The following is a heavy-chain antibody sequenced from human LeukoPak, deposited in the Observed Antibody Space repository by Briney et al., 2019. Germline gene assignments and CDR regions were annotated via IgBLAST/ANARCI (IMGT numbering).Heavy chain of an antibody. D-gene: IGHD6-19*01. Sequence: TGGSLRLSCAASGFTFTSYAMSWVRQAPGKGLEWVSAISGGGGSTYYADSVKGRFSISRDNSKNTLYLQMNSLRAEDTAVYYCAKISSGWLNWFDPWGQGTLVTISS. CDR2: ISGGGGST. CDR3: AKISSGWLNWFDP. V-gene: IGHV3-23*01. CDR1: GFTFTSYA. J-gene: IGHJ5*02.